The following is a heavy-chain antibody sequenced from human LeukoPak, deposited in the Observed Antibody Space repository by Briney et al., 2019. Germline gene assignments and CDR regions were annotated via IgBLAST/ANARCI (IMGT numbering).Heavy chain of an antibody. CDR1: GYSFTNYW. D-gene: IGHD1-26*01. V-gene: IGHV5-51*01. CDR3: ARSGSLGTFDI. CDR2: IYPGDSDT. J-gene: IGHJ3*02. Sequence: GESLEISCKGSGYSFTNYWIGWVRQMPGKGLEWMGIIYPGDSDTRDSPSFQGQVTISADKSISTAYLQWSSLRASETAMYYCARSGSLGTFDIWGQGTLVTVSS.